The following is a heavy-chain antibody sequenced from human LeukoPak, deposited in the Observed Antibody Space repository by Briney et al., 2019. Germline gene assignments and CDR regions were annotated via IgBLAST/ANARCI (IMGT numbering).Heavy chain of an antibody. Sequence: ASVKVSCKASGGTFTNSAISWVRQAPGQGLEWMGGINPIFRTANYAQQFQDRVTIIADESTSTAYMELSLLKFEDTAVYYCARGGGIFGVITTAHYYGIDVWGQGTTVTVSS. CDR3: ARGGGIFGVITTAHYYGIDV. CDR1: GGTFTNSA. D-gene: IGHD3-3*01. V-gene: IGHV1-69*13. CDR2: INPIFRTA. J-gene: IGHJ6*02.